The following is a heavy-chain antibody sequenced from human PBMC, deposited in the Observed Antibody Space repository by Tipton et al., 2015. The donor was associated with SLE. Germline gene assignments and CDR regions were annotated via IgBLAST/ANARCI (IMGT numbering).Heavy chain of an antibody. Sequence: TLSLTCTVSGDSISSTNYYWGWIRQPPGKGLEWIANISYSGSTNYNPSLKSRVTISVDTSKNQFSLRLTSLTAADTAVYYCARVVYSFSDAFDIWGQGTLVTVSS. V-gene: IGHV4-39*07. J-gene: IGHJ3*02. D-gene: IGHD6-13*01. CDR1: GDSISSTNYY. CDR2: ISYSGST. CDR3: ARVVYSFSDAFDI.